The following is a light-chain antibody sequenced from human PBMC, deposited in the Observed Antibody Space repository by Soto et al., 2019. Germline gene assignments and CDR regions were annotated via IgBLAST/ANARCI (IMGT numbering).Light chain of an antibody. CDR1: SSNIGAGYD. Sequence: QSVLTQPPSMSGAPGQRVTISCTGSSSNIGAGYDVHWYQQLPGTAPKLLIYGNSNRPSGVPDRFSGSKSGTSASLAITGLLAEDEADYYCQSYDSSLSGVVFGGGTKVTVL. CDR3: QSYDSSLSGVV. V-gene: IGLV1-40*01. CDR2: GNS. J-gene: IGLJ2*01.